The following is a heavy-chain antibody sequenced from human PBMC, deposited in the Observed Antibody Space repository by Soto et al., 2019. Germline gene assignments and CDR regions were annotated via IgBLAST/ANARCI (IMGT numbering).Heavy chain of an antibody. Sequence: GGSLRLSCTASGFTFSSHAMSWVRQAPGKHLEWVSSISGSAGLTFYADSVKGRFTISRDNSKNTLYLQMNSLRAEDTAVYYCARTSNGEDIVVVPAAYGMDVWGQGTTVTVSS. V-gene: IGHV3-23*01. J-gene: IGHJ6*02. D-gene: IGHD2-2*01. CDR2: ISGSAGLT. CDR1: GFTFSSHA. CDR3: ARTSNGEDIVVVPAAYGMDV.